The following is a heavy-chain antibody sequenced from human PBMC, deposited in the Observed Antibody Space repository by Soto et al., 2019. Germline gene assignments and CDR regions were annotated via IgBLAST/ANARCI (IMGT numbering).Heavy chain of an antibody. Sequence: SETLSLTCTVSGGSISSGGYYWSWIRQQPGKGLEWIGYIYYSGSTYYNPSLKSRVTLSVDTSKNQFSLKLSSVTAADTAVYYCARGDYDLLTGYPVAYWGKGTLVTVSS. D-gene: IGHD3-9*01. J-gene: IGHJ4*02. CDR2: IYYSGST. V-gene: IGHV4-31*03. CDR3: ARGDYDLLTGYPVAY. CDR1: GGSISSGGYY.